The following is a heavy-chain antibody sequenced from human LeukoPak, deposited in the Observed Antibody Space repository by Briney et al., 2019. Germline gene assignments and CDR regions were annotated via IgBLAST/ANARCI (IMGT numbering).Heavy chain of an antibody. V-gene: IGHV3-30*18. CDR3: AKGVTTTVTTYFGY. J-gene: IGHJ4*02. CDR1: GFTFSSYG. CDR2: ISYDGSNK. D-gene: IGHD4-17*01. Sequence: GGSLRLSCAASGFTFSSYGMHWVRQAPGKGLEGVAVISYDGSNKYYADSVKGRFTISRDNSKNTLYLQMNSRRAEDTAVYYCAKGVTTTVTTYFGYWGQGTLVTGSS.